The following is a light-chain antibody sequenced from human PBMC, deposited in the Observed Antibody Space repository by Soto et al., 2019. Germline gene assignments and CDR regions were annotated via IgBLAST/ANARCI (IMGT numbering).Light chain of an antibody. Sequence: QSVLTQPPSASGTAGQRITISCSGSSSNIESHTVNWYQQVPGAAPKLLINTNNQRPSGVPDRFSGSKSGASASLAISGLQPEDEATYYCATWDDSRKGVFGTGTKVTVL. V-gene: IGLV1-44*01. J-gene: IGLJ1*01. CDR2: TNN. CDR3: ATWDDSRKGV. CDR1: SSNIESHT.